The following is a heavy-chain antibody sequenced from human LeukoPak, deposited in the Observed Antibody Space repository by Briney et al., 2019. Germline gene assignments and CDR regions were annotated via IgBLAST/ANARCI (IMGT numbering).Heavy chain of an antibody. V-gene: IGHV3-23*01. J-gene: IGHJ4*02. Sequence: GGSLRLSCAASGFTFSHSYMSWVRQSPGKGLEWVSTISVGGEYIFYADSVNDRFTTFRDDTNNAHYLQKHSLSAEETALEYFSGGPPCLKYFEYWGQGTLVTVSS. CDR1: GFTFSHSY. CDR2: ISVGGEYI. CDR3: SGGPPCLKYFEY. D-gene: IGHD2-15*01.